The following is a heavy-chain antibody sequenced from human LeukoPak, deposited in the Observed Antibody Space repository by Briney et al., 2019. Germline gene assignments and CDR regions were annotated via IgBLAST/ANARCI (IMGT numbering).Heavy chain of an antibody. J-gene: IGHJ4*02. V-gene: IGHV3-74*01. CDR2: INSDGSST. Sequence: GGSLRLSCAASGFTFSSYWMHWVRHAPGKGLVWVSRINSDGSSTSYADSVKGRFTISRDNAKNTLYLQMNSLRAEDTAVYYCARLTTVTTYPLDYFDYWGQGTLVTVSS. D-gene: IGHD4-17*01. CDR3: ARLTTVTTYPLDYFDY. CDR1: GFTFSSYW.